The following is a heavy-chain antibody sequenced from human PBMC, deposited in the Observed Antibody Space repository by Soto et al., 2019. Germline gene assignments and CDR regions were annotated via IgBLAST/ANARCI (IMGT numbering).Heavy chain of an antibody. V-gene: IGHV3-11*06. CDR2: ISSSSSYT. J-gene: IGHJ4*02. CDR3: ASTDDDSSGYYRYFDD. Sequence: GGSLRLSCAASGFTFSDYYMSWIRQAPGKGLEWVSYISSSSSYTNYADSVKGRFTISRDNAKNSLYLQMNSLRAEDTAVYYCASTDDDSSGYYRYFDDWGQGTLVTV. CDR1: GFTFSDYY. D-gene: IGHD3-22*01.